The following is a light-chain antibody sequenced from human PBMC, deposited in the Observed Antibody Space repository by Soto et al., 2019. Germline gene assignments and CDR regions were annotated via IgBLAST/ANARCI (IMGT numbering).Light chain of an antibody. V-gene: IGKV3-11*02. CDR1: LAVSLS. Sequence: LAQSPPTLSLSPGESASRSCKASLAVSLSLAWYQQKPGQTPRLLIHDASNRATGVPARFSGSGSGGDFTLTISSLQPEDFAVYYCQQGSTWPYTFGQGTKLEV. CDR3: QQGSTWPYT. J-gene: IGKJ2*01. CDR2: DAS.